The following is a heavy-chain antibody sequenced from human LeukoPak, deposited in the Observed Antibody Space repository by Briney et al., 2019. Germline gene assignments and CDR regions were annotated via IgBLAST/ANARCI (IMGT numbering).Heavy chain of an antibody. V-gene: IGHV1-3*04. CDR3: ARAPYYYGSGSSNAFDI. D-gene: IGHD3-10*01. Sequence: GASVKVSCKTSGYTFTRYTIHWMRQAPGQGLEWMGWINTDNGNTKYPQQFQGRVTSIRDTSANTVYMELSSLRSEDTAVYYCARAPYYYGSGSSNAFDIWGQGTMVTVSS. CDR1: GYTFTRYT. J-gene: IGHJ3*02. CDR2: INTDNGNT.